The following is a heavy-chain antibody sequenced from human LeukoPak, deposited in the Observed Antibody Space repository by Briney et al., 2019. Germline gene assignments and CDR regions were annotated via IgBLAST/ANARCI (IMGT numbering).Heavy chain of an antibody. CDR2: IYYSGST. CDR3: ARNSVDYGDYGDYFGY. J-gene: IGHJ4*02. D-gene: IGHD4-17*01. Sequence: SETLSLTCTVSGGSISSYYWSWIRQPPGKGLEWIGYIYYSGSTNYNPSLKSRVTISVDTSKNQFSLKLSSVTAADTAVYYCARNSVDYGDYGDYFGYWGQGTLVTVSS. V-gene: IGHV4-59*08. CDR1: GGSISSYY.